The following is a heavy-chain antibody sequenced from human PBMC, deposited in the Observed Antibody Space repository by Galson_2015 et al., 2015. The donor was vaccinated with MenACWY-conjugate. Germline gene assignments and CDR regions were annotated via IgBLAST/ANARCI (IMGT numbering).Heavy chain of an antibody. CDR1: GGTFNNYA. CDR2: ILPVFGTP. V-gene: IGHV1-69*13. CDR3: ARSSKLYDWFFEL. D-gene: IGHD2-2*02. Sequence: SVKVSCKASGGTFNNYAMSWLRQAPGQGLEWMGVILPVFGTPKYAQKVQGRVTITADESTNTAYMELSSLRSDDTAVYYCARSSKLYDWFFELWRRGALVTVSS. J-gene: IGHJ2*01.